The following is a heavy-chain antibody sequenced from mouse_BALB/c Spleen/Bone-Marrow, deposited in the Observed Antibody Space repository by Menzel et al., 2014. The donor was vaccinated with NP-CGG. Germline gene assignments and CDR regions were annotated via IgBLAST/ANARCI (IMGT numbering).Heavy chain of an antibody. CDR1: GFNIKGPY. Sequence: LVESGAELVKPGASVKLSCTASGFNIKGPYMHWVKQRPEQDLEWIGRIDPANGNTKYDPKFQGKATITADTSSNTAYLQLSSLTSEDTAVYYCAPYYYGRWFTYWGQGTLVTVSA. CDR3: APYYYGRWFTY. D-gene: IGHD1-1*01. CDR2: IDPANGNT. V-gene: IGHV14-3*02. J-gene: IGHJ3*01.